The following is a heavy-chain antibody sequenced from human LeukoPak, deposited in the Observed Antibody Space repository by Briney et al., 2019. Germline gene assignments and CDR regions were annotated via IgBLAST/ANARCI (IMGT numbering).Heavy chain of an antibody. V-gene: IGHV2-70*11. Sequence: CGPALVKPTQTLTLTCTFSGCSLRTRGRCVGWIRQPPGQALEWLARIAWDGNKHYRTSLKTRLTISKDTSINQVVLTMTNMDPVDTATYYCARPDSNGYYLNWGQGTLVTVSS. J-gene: IGHJ4*02. CDR1: GCSLRTRGRC. CDR2: IAWDGNK. CDR3: ARPDSNGYYLN. D-gene: IGHD3-22*01.